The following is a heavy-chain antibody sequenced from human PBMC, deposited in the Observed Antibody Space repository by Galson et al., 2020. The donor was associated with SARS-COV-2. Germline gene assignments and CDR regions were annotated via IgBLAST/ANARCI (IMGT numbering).Heavy chain of an antibody. Sequence: LSLTCAASGFTFSSYAMHWVRQAPGKGLEWVAVISYDGSNKYYADSVKGRFTISRDNSKNTLYLQMNSLRAEDTAVYYCARVGVATITNYYYYYGMDVWGQGTTVTVSS. D-gene: IGHD5-12*01. CDR2: ISYDGSNK. CDR1: GFTFSSYA. J-gene: IGHJ6*02. V-gene: IGHV3-30-3*01. CDR3: ARVGVATITNYYYYYGMDV.